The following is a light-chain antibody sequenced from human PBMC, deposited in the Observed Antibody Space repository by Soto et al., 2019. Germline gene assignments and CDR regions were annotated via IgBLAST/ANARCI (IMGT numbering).Light chain of an antibody. CDR2: GAS. CDR1: QSVSSSY. CDR3: QQYGSSPLFT. Sequence: EIVLTQSPGTLSLSPGERATLSCRASQSVSSSYFAWYQQKPGQAPRLLIYGASSRATGLPDRFSGSGSGTAFTLTISRLEPEDFAVYYCQQYGSSPLFTFGPGTKVDIK. J-gene: IGKJ3*01. V-gene: IGKV3-20*01.